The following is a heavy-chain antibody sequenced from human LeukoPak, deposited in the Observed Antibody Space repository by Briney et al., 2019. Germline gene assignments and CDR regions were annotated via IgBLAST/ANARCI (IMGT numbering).Heavy chain of an antibody. CDR3: TRVRGYSYGYGDY. Sequence: GGSLRLSCTASGFSFGDYAMGWVRQAPGKGLEWVGFIRSKAYGGTTEHAASVKGSFSISRDDSKSIVYLQMNSLKTEDTAVYYCTRVRGYSYGYGDYWGQGTLVTVSS. CDR1: GFSFGDYA. J-gene: IGHJ4*02. D-gene: IGHD5-18*01. CDR2: IRSKAYGGTT. V-gene: IGHV3-49*04.